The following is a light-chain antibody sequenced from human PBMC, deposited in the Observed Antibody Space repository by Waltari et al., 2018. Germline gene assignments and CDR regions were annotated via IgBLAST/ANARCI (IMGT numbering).Light chain of an antibody. V-gene: IGKV1-5*03. CDR2: KAS. CDR1: QSIGSW. Sequence: DIQMTQSPSTLSASVGDRVTITCRASQSIGSWLAWYQQKPGKAPKFLIYKASNLESGVPSRFSGSGSGTDFTLTISSLQPDDFATYYCQQYNDYSLTFGGGTKVEIK. CDR3: QQYNDYSLT. J-gene: IGKJ4*01.